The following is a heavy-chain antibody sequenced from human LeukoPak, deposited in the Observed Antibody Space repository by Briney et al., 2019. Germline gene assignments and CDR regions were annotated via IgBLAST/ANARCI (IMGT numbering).Heavy chain of an antibody. Sequence: NPGGSLRLSCVVSGIPFSDYYMNWIRQTPEKGLEWISYISASSSYTDYADSVKGRFTISRDNSKNTLYLQMNSLGAEDTALYYCANEVRPNDYWGQGTLVTVSS. CDR3: ANEVRPNDY. CDR1: GIPFSDYY. D-gene: IGHD1-1*01. V-gene: IGHV3-11*03. CDR2: ISASSSYT. J-gene: IGHJ4*02.